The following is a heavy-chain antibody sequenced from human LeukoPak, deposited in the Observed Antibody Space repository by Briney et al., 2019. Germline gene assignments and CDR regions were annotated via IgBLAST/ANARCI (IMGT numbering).Heavy chain of an antibody. Sequence: GGSLRLSCAASGFTFSGYWMSWVRQAPGKGLEWVANINKNGSEKYYVDSVKGGFTISRDNAKNSLFLQMGSLRVEDTAVYYCARESTAGYNSSWYGFRNWGQGTLVSVSS. V-gene: IGHV3-7*01. CDR3: ARESTAGYNSSWYGFRN. J-gene: IGHJ1*01. CDR1: GFTFSGYW. CDR2: INKNGSEK. D-gene: IGHD6-13*01.